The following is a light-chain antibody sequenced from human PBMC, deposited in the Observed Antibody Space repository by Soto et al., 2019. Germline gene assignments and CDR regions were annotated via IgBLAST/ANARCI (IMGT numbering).Light chain of an antibody. Sequence: ALTQPASVSGSPGQSITISCTGTSSDVGNYNYVSWYQQYPGRVPKLLIYMVSNRASGVSNRFSGSKSGNTASLTISGLQAEDEADYFCTSPTPGSLYVFGTGTKVTVL. CDR1: SSDVGNYNY. J-gene: IGLJ1*01. CDR2: MVS. V-gene: IGLV2-14*01. CDR3: TSPTPGSLYV.